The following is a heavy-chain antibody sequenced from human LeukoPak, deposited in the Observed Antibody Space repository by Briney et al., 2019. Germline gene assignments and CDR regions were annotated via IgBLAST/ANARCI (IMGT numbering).Heavy chain of an antibody. CDR1: GGSISTYY. CDR2: IYTSGST. V-gene: IGHV4-4*09. CDR3: ARVFDS. Sequence: PSETLSLTCTVSGGSISTYYWSWIRQPPGKGLEWIGYIYTSGSTNYNPSLKSRVTISVDTSRNQLSLKLTYVTAADSAVYYCARVFDSWGQGTLVTVSS. J-gene: IGHJ4*02.